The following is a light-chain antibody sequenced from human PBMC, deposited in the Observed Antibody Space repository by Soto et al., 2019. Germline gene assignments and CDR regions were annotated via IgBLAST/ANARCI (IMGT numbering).Light chain of an antibody. CDR2: DVS. CDR1: SSDVGGYNY. V-gene: IGLV2-14*01. CDR3: SSYTSSSTLVV. Sequence: QSALTQPASVSGSPGQSITISCTGTSSDVGGYNYVSWYQQHPGKAPKLMSYDVSNRPSGVSNRFSGSKSGNTASLTISGLQAEDEADYYFSSYTSSSTLVVFGGGTQLTVL. J-gene: IGLJ2*01.